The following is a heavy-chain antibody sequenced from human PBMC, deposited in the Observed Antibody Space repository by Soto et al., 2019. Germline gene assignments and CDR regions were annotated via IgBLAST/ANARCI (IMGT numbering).Heavy chain of an antibody. Sequence: EVQLVESGGGLVQPGGSLRLSCEASGFTFSNFWMTWVGQAPGKGLEWVATIKQDGSEKHYVDSVKGRFSISRDNAKNSLDLQMNNLRVEDTAVYYCARDSPEMAGTYYHYGMDVWGRGTTITVSS. V-gene: IGHV3-7*01. CDR1: GFTFSNFW. J-gene: IGHJ6*02. CDR3: ARDSPEMAGTYYHYGMDV. CDR2: IKQDGSEK. D-gene: IGHD1-1*01.